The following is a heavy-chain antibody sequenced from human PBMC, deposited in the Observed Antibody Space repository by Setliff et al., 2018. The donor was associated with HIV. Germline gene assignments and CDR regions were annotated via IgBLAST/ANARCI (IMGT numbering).Heavy chain of an antibody. D-gene: IGHD2-2*01. CDR1: GAPFNGYY. V-gene: IGHV4-34*01. CDR3: ARVRLRVPPSIFDY. CDR2: IYHSGIV. J-gene: IGHJ4*02. Sequence: LSLTCAVSGAPFNGYYWAWIRQSPAKGLEWIGEIYHSGIVNYNPSLQSRVTISTDTSRNQFSLRLNSVTVADTAVYYCARVRLRVPPSIFDYWGMGSLVTVSS.